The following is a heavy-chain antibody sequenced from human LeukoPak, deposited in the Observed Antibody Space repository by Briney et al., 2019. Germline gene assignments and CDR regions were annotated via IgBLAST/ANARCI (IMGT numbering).Heavy chain of an antibody. V-gene: IGHV3-73*01. Sequence: QTGVSLRLSCAASGFTFIGSAMHWVRQASGKGLEWVGRIRSKANSYATAYAASVKGRFTIARDESKNTAYLQMNSLKTEDTAVYYCTREEPLVVVAANNWFDPWGQGTLVTVSS. CDR1: GFTFIGSA. CDR3: TREEPLVVVAANNWFDP. J-gene: IGHJ5*02. CDR2: IRSKANSYAT. D-gene: IGHD2-15*01.